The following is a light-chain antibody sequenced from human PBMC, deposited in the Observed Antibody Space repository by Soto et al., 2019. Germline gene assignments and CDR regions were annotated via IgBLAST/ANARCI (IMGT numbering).Light chain of an antibody. CDR2: DAS. Sequence: EFVLTQSPGTLSLSPGERATLFCRASQTVRNNYLAWYQQKPGQAPRLLMYDASSTATGIPDRLSRGGSGTDFTHTIRRLEPEDFGVNYWKQFSSYPHPVGGGATV. CDR3: KQFSSYPHP. V-gene: IGKV3-20*01. J-gene: IGKJ4*01. CDR1: QTVRNNY.